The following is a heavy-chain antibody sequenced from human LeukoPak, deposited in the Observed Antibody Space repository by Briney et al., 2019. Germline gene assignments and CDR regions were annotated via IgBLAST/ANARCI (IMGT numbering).Heavy chain of an antibody. J-gene: IGHJ6*03. Sequence: GGSLRLSCAASGFTFSDYNMRWIRQAPGKGLEWVSSISRSGSTKYYADSVKGRFTISRDNAKNSLFLQMNSLRAEDTAVYYCARTTEAHSWRTRYYDYYMDVWGKGTTVTVSS. CDR1: GFTFSDYN. CDR3: ARTTEAHSWRTRYYDYYMDV. V-gene: IGHV3-11*01. CDR2: ISRSGSTK. D-gene: IGHD6-13*01.